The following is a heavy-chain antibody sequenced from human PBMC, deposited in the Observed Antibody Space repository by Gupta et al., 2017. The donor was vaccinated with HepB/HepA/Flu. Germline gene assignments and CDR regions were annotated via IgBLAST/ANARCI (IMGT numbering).Heavy chain of an antibody. CDR2: ISGSGGST. CDR1: GFTFSNYA. Sequence: EVQLLESGGDLVQPGGSLRLSCAASGFTFSNYAMSWVRQNPGKGLEWVSTISGSGGSTYYADSVKGRFTISRDNSKNTLYLQMNSLRAEDTAVYYCAKGGYDLWTHWTDWGQGTLVTVSS. V-gene: IGHV3-23*01. J-gene: IGHJ4*02. CDR3: AKGGYDLWTHWTD. D-gene: IGHD3-3*01.